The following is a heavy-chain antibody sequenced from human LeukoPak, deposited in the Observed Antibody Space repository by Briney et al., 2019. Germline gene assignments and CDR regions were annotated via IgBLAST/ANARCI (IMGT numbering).Heavy chain of an antibody. V-gene: IGHV3-74*01. D-gene: IGHD3-22*01. CDR3: ARAPSEIGGYYPEYFRH. CDR1: GFTFSSYW. CDR2: IKSDGST. J-gene: IGHJ1*01. Sequence: PGGSLRLSCVASGFTFSSYWMHWIRQAPGKGPAWVSRIKSDGSTNYADSVKGRFTISRDNAKNTVSLQMSSLRAEDTGVYFCARAPSEIGGYYPEYFRHWGQGTLVTVSS.